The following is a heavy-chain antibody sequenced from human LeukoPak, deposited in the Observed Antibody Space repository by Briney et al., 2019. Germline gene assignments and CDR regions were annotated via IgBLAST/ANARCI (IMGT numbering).Heavy chain of an antibody. CDR3: ARRYMATSAEEFDY. D-gene: IGHD5-24*01. CDR1: GFTFVSHW. CDR2: INQDGSEK. V-gene: IGHV3-7*01. Sequence: GGSLRLSCVASGFTFVSHWMTWVRQAPGKGLEWVANINQDGSEKYYVDSVKGRFTISRDNAKNSLYLQMNSLRAEDAAVYYCARRYMATSAEEFDYWRHGTLVTVVS. J-gene: IGHJ4*01.